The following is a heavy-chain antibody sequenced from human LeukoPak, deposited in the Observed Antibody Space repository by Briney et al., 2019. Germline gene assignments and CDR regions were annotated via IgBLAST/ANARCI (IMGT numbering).Heavy chain of an antibody. J-gene: IGHJ4*02. CDR2: IFYSGST. CDR3: ARRGPYSSSWNYFDS. D-gene: IGHD6-13*01. V-gene: IGHV4-59*08. CDR1: GGSISSFY. Sequence: SETLSLTCTVSGGSISSFYWSWIRQPPGKGLEWIGYIFYSGSTNYNPSLRSRVTISVDTSKNQFSLKLSSVTAADTAVYYCARRGPYSSSWNYFDSWGQGTLVIVSS.